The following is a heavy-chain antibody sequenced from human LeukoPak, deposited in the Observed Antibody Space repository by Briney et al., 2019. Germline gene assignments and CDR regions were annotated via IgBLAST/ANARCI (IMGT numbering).Heavy chain of an antibody. CDR2: TNPNSGGT. Sequence: ASVKVSCKASGYTFTGYYMHWVRQAPGQGLEWMGWTNPNSGGTNYAQKFQGRVTMTRDTSISTAYMELSSLRSEDTAVYYCARVPRLTGYSSIDYWGQGTLVTVSS. J-gene: IGHJ4*02. V-gene: IGHV1-2*02. CDR3: ARVPRLTGYSSIDY. D-gene: IGHD3-9*01. CDR1: GYTFTGYY.